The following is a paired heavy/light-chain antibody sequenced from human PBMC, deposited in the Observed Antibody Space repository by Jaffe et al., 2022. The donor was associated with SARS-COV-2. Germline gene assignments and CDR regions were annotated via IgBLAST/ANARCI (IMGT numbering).Light chain of an antibody. J-gene: IGKJ5*01. Sequence: DIQMTQSPSSLSASVGDRVTITCRASQGIRNDLGWYQQKPGKAPKRLIYAASSLQSGVPSRFSGSGSGTEFTLTISSLQPEDFATYYCLQHNSYPRTFGQGTRLEIK. CDR2: AAS. CDR1: QGIRND. CDR3: LQHNSYPRT. V-gene: IGKV1-17*01.
Heavy chain of an antibody. CDR1: GGSISSYY. V-gene: IGHV4-59*01. J-gene: IGHJ3*02. Sequence: QVQLQESGPGLVKPSETLSLTCTVSGGSISSYYWSWIRQPPGKGLEWIGYIYYSGSTNYNPSLKSRVTISVDTSKNQFSLKLSSVTAADTAVYYCARDDPRYYGSGPGAFDIWGQGTMVTVSS. D-gene: IGHD3-10*01. CDR2: IYYSGST. CDR3: ARDDPRYYGSGPGAFDI.